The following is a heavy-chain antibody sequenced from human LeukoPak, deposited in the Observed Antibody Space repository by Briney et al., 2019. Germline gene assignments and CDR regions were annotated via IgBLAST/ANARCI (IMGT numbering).Heavy chain of an antibody. Sequence: GESLKISCKGSGYSFTSYWIGWVRQMPGKGLDWMGIIYPGDSDTRYSPSFQGQVTISADKSISAAYLQWSSLKASDTAMYYCARHRPTHWFDPWGQGTLVTVSS. CDR1: GYSFTSYW. CDR3: ARHRPTHWFDP. CDR2: IYPGDSDT. D-gene: IGHD4-17*01. J-gene: IGHJ5*02. V-gene: IGHV5-51*01.